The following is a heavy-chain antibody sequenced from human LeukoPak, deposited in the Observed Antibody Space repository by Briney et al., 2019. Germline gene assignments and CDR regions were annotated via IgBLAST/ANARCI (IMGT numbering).Heavy chain of an antibody. D-gene: IGHD3-22*01. V-gene: IGHV1-2*02. Sequence: GASVKVSCRASGYTFIAYYMHWVRQAPGQGLEWMGWINPNSGGTNYAQKFQGRVTVTRDTSITTAYMELSSLRSDDTAVYYCARGRRHYDSSGYYYEGDAFDIWGQGTMVTVSS. CDR1: GYTFIAYY. J-gene: IGHJ3*02. CDR2: INPNSGGT. CDR3: ARGRRHYDSSGYYYEGDAFDI.